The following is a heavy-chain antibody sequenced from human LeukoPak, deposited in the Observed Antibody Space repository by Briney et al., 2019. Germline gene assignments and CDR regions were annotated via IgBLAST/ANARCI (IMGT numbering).Heavy chain of an antibody. D-gene: IGHD3-16*01. CDR2: IFYSGGT. J-gene: IGHJ4*02. Sequence: SETLSLTCSVSGGSISNYYWSWIRQPPGKGLEWIGYIFYSGGTNYNPSLKSRVTISVDTSKNQFSLKLNSVTAADTAVYYCARVRYRLAETYIDYWGQGTLVTVSS. CDR3: ARVRYRLAETYIDY. V-gene: IGHV4-59*01. CDR1: GGSISNYY.